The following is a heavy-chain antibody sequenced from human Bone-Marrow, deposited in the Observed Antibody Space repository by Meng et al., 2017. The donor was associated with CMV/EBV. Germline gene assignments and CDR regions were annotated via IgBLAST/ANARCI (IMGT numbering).Heavy chain of an antibody. V-gene: IGHV3-15*01. CDR3: TTFLQGYSSGWQIARTF. D-gene: IGHD6-19*01. CDR1: GFTFSNAW. J-gene: IGHJ4*02. CDR2: IKSKTDGGTT. Sequence: GRSLRLSCAASGFTFSNAWMSWVRQAPGKGLEWVGRIKSKTDGGTTDYAAPVKGRFTISRDDSKNTLYLQMNSLKTEDTAVYYCTTFLQGYSSGWQIARTFWGQGTLVTVSS.